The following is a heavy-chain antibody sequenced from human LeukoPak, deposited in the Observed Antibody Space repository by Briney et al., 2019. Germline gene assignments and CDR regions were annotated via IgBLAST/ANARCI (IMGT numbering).Heavy chain of an antibody. J-gene: IGHJ3*02. V-gene: IGHV4-4*02. Sequence: SETLSLTCAVSGGSISSSNWWSWVRQPPGKGLEWIGEIYHSGSTNYNPSLKSRVTISVDKSKNQFSLKLSSVTAADTAVYYCARGRGRDGYNWRIGAFDIWGQGTMVTVSS. CDR2: IYHSGST. CDR3: ARGRGRDGYNWRIGAFDI. CDR1: GGSISSSNW. D-gene: IGHD5-24*01.